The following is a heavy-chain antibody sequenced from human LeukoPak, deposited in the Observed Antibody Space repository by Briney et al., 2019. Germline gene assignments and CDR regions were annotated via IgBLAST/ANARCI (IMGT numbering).Heavy chain of an antibody. V-gene: IGHV3-23*01. D-gene: IGHD6-6*01. Sequence: PGGSLRLSCAASGFTLSTYAMSWVRQTPGKGLEWVAATSSSDAGTYHADSVKGRFTISRDNSKDTLYLQMNSLRAEDTAVYYCAKDNLAARLGVWFDPWGQGTLVTVSS. CDR3: AKDNLAARLGVWFDP. CDR2: TSSSDAGT. J-gene: IGHJ5*02. CDR1: GFTLSTYA.